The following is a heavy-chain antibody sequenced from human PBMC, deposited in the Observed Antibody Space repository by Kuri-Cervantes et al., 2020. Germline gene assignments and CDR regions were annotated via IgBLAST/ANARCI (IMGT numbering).Heavy chain of an antibody. J-gene: IGHJ3*01. D-gene: IGHD2-15*01. Sequence: SETLSLTCAVYGGSFSGYYWSWIRQPPGKGLEWIGEIYHRGSTNYHPSVKSRVTISVDKFKNQFSLTLTSVTAADTAVYYCARPAPYCSHGTCYSFRNGRAFTVWGQGTMVTVSS. V-gene: IGHV4-34*01. CDR2: IYHRGST. CDR1: GGSFSGYY. CDR3: ARPAPYCSHGTCYSFRNGRAFTV.